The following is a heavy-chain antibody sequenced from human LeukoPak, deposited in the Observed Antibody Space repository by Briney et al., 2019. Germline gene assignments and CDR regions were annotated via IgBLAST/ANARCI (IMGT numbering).Heavy chain of an antibody. CDR1: GYTFTSYD. J-gene: IGHJ4*02. V-gene: IGHV1-8*01. CDR2: LNPNRGNT. Sequence: ASVKVSCKASGYTFTSYDINWVRQATGQGLEWMGWLNPNRGNTGYAQKFQGRVTMTRNTSISTAYMELSSLRSEDTAVYYCARGRRNGDFWSGYDIDYWGQGILVTVSS. D-gene: IGHD3-3*01. CDR3: ARGRRNGDFWSGYDIDY.